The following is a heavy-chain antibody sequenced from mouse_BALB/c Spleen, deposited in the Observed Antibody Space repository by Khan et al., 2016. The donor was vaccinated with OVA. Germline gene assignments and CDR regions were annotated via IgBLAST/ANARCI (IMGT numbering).Heavy chain of an antibody. D-gene: IGHD2-10*02. CDR2: IDPSDRET. CDR3: ARGGYGTSFAY. V-gene: IGHV1-61*01. CDR1: GYTFTSYW. J-gene: IGHJ3*01. Sequence: QVQLQQPGAELVRPGASVKLSCTASGYTFTSYWMNWVKQRPGQGLEWIGMIDPSDRETHYTQMFKDKATLTVDTSSSTAYMQLSSLTSEDSAGYYCARGGYGTSFAYWGQGTLVTVSA.